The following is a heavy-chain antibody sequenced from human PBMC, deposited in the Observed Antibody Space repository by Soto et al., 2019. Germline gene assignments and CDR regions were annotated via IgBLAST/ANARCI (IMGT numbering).Heavy chain of an antibody. CDR2: VYYTGST. J-gene: IGHJ5*02. Sequence: SETLSLTCTVSGASIRSTDSYWSWILHAQGKGLEWIGYVYYTGSTYYNPSLMSRLTISVDTSKNQFSLKLTSVTAAETAVYYCVRTARQGAVAPHWFDRWGQGTQVTVSS. CDR3: VRTARQGAVAPHWFDR. D-gene: IGHD2-21*02. V-gene: IGHV4-30-4*01. CDR1: GASIRSTDSY.